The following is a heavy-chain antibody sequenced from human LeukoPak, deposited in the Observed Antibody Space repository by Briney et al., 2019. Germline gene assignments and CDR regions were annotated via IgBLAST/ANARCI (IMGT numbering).Heavy chain of an antibody. V-gene: IGHV1-2*02. J-gene: IGHJ4*02. CDR3: ARVSVLYQLLFPPFDY. CDR2: INPNSGGT. Sequence: ASVKVSCKASGYTFIGYYMHWVRQAPGQGLEWMGWINPNSGGTNYAQKFQGRVTMTRDTSISTAYMELSRQRSDDTAVYYCARVSVLYQLLFPPFDYWGQGTLVTVSS. D-gene: IGHD2-2*01. CDR1: GYTFIGYY.